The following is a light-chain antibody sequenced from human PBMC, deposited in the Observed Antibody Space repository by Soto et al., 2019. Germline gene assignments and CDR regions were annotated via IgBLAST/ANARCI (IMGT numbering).Light chain of an antibody. CDR1: SSDVGGYKY. Sequence: QSALTQPPSASGSPGQSVTISCTGTSSDVGGYKYVSWYQQHPGKVPKLMIYEVSKRPSGVPDRFSGSKSGNTASLTVSGLQAEDEADYYCSSYAGSNTDYFFGTGTKLTVL. CDR2: EVS. CDR3: SSYAGSNTDYF. J-gene: IGLJ1*01. V-gene: IGLV2-8*01.